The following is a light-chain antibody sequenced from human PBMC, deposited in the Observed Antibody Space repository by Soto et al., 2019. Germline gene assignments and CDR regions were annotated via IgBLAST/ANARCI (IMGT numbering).Light chain of an antibody. V-gene: IGLV2-11*01. Sequence: QSALTQPRSVSGSPGQSVTISCTGTSSDVGGYNYVSWYQEHPGKAPKLVISDVTKRPSGVPDRFSGSKSGNTASLTISGLQAEDEADYYCCSYSGSYTFVFGGGTKLTVL. CDR2: DVT. CDR1: SSDVGGYNY. J-gene: IGLJ3*02. CDR3: CSYSGSYTFV.